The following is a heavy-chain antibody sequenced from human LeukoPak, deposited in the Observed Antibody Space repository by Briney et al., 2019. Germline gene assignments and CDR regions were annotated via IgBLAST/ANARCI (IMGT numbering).Heavy chain of an antibody. CDR2: IIPIFGTA. CDR3: ARGYEVRGVIIDLSHDY. D-gene: IGHD3-10*01. CDR1: GGTFSSYA. J-gene: IGHJ4*02. Sequence: SVKVSCKASGGTFSSYAISWVRQAPGQGLEWMGGIIPIFGTANYAQKFQGRVTITADESTSTAYMELSSLRSEDTAVYYCARGYEVRGVIIDLSHDYWGQGTLVTVSS. V-gene: IGHV1-69*13.